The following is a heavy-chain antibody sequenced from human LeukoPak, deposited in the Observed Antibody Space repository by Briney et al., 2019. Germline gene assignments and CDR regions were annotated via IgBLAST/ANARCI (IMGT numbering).Heavy chain of an antibody. J-gene: IGHJ4*02. CDR1: GGSINSRSYY. CDR2: IYYSGST. V-gene: IGHV4-39*01. D-gene: IGHD3-3*01. CDR3: ARLNYDFWGEFRY. Sequence: SETLSLTCTVSGGSINSRSYYWGWIRQPPGKGLAWIGTIYYSGSTYYNPSLKSRVTISVDTSKNQFSLKLSSVTAADTAVYYCARLNYDFWGEFRYWGQGTLVTVSS.